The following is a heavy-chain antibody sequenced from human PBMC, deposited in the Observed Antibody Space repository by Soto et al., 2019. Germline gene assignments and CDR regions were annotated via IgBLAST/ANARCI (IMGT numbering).Heavy chain of an antibody. D-gene: IGHD5-18*01. J-gene: IGHJ4*02. CDR3: ATGGYSYGWGY. CDR2: VNSAGSQS. CDR1: GFTFSNYW. Sequence: EVQLVESGGGLVQPGGSLRLSYVGSGFTFSNYWMHWVRQVPGKGPVWVSRVNSAGSQSSYADFVKGRFTVSRDNAKNTLYLEMNSLSADDTAVYYCATGGYSYGWGYWGQGTLVTVSS. V-gene: IGHV3-74*01.